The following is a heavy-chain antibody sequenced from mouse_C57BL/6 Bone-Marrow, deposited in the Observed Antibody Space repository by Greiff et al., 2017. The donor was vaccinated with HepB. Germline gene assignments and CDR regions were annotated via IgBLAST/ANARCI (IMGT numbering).Heavy chain of an antibody. D-gene: IGHD4-1*01. CDR1: GYTFTEYT. V-gene: IGHV1-62-2*01. CDR2: FYPGSGSI. J-gene: IGHJ1*03. CDR3: ARHEVENWDVEYWYFDV. Sequence: QVQLQQSGAELVKPGASVKLSCKASGYTFTEYTIHWVKQRSGQGLEWIGWFYPGSGSIKYNEKFKDKATLTADKSSSTVYMELSRLTSEDSAVYFCARHEVENWDVEYWYFDVWGTGTTVTVSS.